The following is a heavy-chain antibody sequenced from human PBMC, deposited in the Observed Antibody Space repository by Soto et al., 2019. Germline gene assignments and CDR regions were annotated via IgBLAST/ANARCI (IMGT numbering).Heavy chain of an antibody. CDR2: IFYCGDT. D-gene: IGHD1-7*01. CDR3: VGTGTTDDF. V-gene: IGHV4-30-4*01. J-gene: IGHJ1*01. Sequence: VQLQGSGPGLLKPSQTLSLTCTVSGASVNTGDYYWSYIRQPPGMGLEWLGYIFYCGDTYYNPSLKSRATISLNTSRNQFSLTLTSVTDADTALYYCVGTGTTDDFWGQGTLVTVSS. CDR1: GASVNTGDYY.